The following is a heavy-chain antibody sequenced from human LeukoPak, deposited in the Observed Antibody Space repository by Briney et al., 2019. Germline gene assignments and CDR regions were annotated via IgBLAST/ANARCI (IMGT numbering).Heavy chain of an antibody. D-gene: IGHD2/OR15-2a*01. J-gene: IGHJ6*02. CDR2: ISTDGSST. Sequence: PVRSLRLSCAASGFTFSRYWMHWLRQAPGKGLVWVSRISTDGSSTSYADSVKGRFTISRDNGKNTLYLQMNSLRAEDTAVYYCASYLTSIPSGMDVWGQGTTVTVS. V-gene: IGHV3-74*01. CDR1: GFTFSRYW. CDR3: ASYLTSIPSGMDV.